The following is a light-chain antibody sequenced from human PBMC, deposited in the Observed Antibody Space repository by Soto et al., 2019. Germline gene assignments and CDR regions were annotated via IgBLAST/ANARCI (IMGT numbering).Light chain of an antibody. J-gene: IGKJ4*01. V-gene: IGKV3-20*01. CDR3: QQYGSAPST. CDR1: QSVGSNY. Sequence: EIVLTQSPGTLSLSPGDRATLSCRASQSVGSNYLAWYQQKPGQAPRLLIYGASNRATGIPDTFSGSGSGTDFTLTISRLGPEDFAVYYCQQYGSAPSTFGGGTKVEIK. CDR2: GAS.